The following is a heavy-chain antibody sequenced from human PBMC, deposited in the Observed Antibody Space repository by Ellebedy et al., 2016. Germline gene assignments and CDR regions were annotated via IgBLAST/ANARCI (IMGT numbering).Heavy chain of an antibody. D-gene: IGHD3-10*01. J-gene: IGHJ6*02. V-gene: IGHV4-34*01. CDR2: INHSGNT. CDR3: ARGPRLFTMTRGVLRAMDV. CDR1: GGSLSGYY. Sequence: SETLSLXXGVYGGSLSGYYWSWIRQPPGKGLEWIGEINHSGNTDYNPSLESRVTISVDTSKHQFSLILSSVTAADTAVYYCARGPRLFTMTRGVLRAMDVWGQGSTVIVS.